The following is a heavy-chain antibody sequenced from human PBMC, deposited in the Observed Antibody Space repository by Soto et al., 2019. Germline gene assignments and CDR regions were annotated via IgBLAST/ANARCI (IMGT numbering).Heavy chain of an antibody. CDR2: IYYIFST. CDR3: SXYXGPPRGYESDYDYYYMDV. V-gene: IGHV4-59*08. J-gene: IGHJ6*03. D-gene: IGHD5-18*01. CDR1: GGSISSYY. Sequence: SETLSLTCTVSGGSISSYYWIWIRQPPVNGLEFIGYIYYIFSTNYNPSLKSRFTISVDRSKSQFSLKLISFTAAYTAVYYCSXYXGPPRGYESDYDYYYMDVWGKGNTVTVSS.